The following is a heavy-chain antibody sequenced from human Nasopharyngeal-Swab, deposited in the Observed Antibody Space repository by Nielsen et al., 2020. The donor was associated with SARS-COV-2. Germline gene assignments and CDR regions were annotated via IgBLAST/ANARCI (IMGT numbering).Heavy chain of an antibody. CDR1: GYTFTSYY. Sequence: ASVKVSCKASGYTFTSYYMHWVRQAPGQGLEWMGIINPSGGSTSYAQKFQGRVTMTRDTPTSTVYMELSSLRSEDTAVYYCARGAGGYQTYNWFDPWGQGTLVTVSS. D-gene: IGHD5-12*01. J-gene: IGHJ5*02. CDR2: INPSGGST. CDR3: ARGAGGYQTYNWFDP. V-gene: IGHV1-46*01.